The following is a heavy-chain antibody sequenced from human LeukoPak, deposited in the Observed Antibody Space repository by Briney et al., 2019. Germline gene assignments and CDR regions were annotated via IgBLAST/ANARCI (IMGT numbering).Heavy chain of an antibody. J-gene: IGHJ4*02. Sequence: GGSLRLSCAASGFTFSSYWIYWVRQAPGKGLEWVAVISYDGSNKYYADSVKGRFTISRDDSMNTLYLQMSRLRAEDTAVYYCARDTDTSGYYPDDYWGQGALVTVSS. CDR1: GFTFSSYW. CDR3: ARDTDTSGYYPDDY. D-gene: IGHD3-22*01. CDR2: ISYDGSNK. V-gene: IGHV3-30-3*01.